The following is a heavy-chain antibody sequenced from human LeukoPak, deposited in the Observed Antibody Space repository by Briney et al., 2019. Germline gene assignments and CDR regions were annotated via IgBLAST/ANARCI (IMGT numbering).Heavy chain of an antibody. CDR2: FCLGRDT. D-gene: IGHD1-14*01. Sequence: SETLSLTCTVSGDSVTNDFFRGWVRPPPGKELEWIGSFCLGRDTYYRPSLKSRVTISVDTSKNQFSLNLNSVTAADTAVYYCARWASISREPGGFFDHWGQGTLVTVSS. J-gene: IGHJ4*02. V-gene: IGHV4-38-2*02. CDR3: ARWASISREPGGFFDH. CDR1: GDSVTNDFF.